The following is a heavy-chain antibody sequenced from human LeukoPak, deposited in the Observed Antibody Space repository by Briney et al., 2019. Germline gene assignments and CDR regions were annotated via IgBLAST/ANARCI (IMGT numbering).Heavy chain of an antibody. Sequence: ASVKVSCKASGGTFSSYAISWVRQAPGQGLEWMGRIIPILGIANYAQKFQGGVTITADKSTSTAYMELSSLRSEDTAVYYCARAGAVAGTYDAFDIWGQGTMVTVSS. J-gene: IGHJ3*02. CDR2: IIPILGIA. CDR1: GGTFSSYA. CDR3: ARAGAVAGTYDAFDI. D-gene: IGHD6-19*01. V-gene: IGHV1-69*04.